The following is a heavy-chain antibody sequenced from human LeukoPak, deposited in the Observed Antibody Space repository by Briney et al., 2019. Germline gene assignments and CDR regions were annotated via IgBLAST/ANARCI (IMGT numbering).Heavy chain of an antibody. CDR2: IYHIGST. D-gene: IGHD3-22*01. V-gene: IGHV4-59*01. Sequence: PQTLSLTCTVSGGSLSSYYCSWIRQPPGKGLAWIGYIYHIGSTNSNPPPKSRVPISVDTSKNQSSLKLSSVTAADPAVYYCARTVGGDSRGYPPSYWGQATLATVSA. CDR3: ARTVGGDSRGYPPSY. CDR1: GGSLSSYY. J-gene: IGHJ1*01.